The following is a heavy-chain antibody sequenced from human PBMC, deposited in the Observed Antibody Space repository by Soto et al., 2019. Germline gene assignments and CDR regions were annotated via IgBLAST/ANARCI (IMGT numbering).Heavy chain of an antibody. CDR3: GGGPQISGWRGKWFGP. CDR2: IVTYNGNT. Sequence: QVQLVQSGAEVKKPGASVKVSCKASGYTFTNFGISWVRQVPGQGLEWVGWIVTYNGNTNSAQKLQGRVTMTTDGPKSNAHMELTSLGFDDKAVYYCGGGPQISGWRGKWFGPWGQGTLVTVSS. CDR1: GYTFTNFG. D-gene: IGHD6-19*01. V-gene: IGHV1-18*01. J-gene: IGHJ5*02.